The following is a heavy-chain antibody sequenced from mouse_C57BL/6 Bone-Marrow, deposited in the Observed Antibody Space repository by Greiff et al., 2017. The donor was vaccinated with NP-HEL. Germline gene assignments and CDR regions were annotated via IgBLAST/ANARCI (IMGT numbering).Heavy chain of an antibody. CDR2: INYDGSST. CDR1: GFTFSDYY. J-gene: IGHJ4*01. V-gene: IGHV5-16*01. D-gene: IGHD1-1*01. CDR3: ARAGEGYYGSSYRRYAMDY. Sequence: EVKLMESEGGLVQPGSSMKLSCTASGFTFSDYYMSWVRQVPEKGLEWVANINYDGSSTYYLDSLKSRFIISRDNAKNILYLQMSSLKSEDTATYYCARAGEGYYGSSYRRYAMDYWGQGTSVTVSS.